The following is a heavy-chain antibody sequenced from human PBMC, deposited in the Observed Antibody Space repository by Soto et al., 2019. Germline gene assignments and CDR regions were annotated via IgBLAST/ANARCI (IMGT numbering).Heavy chain of an antibody. V-gene: IGHV3-9*01. CDR3: AKVRSSSWYIIGYFDY. CDR2: ISWNSGSI. Sequence: EVQLVESGGGLVQPGRSLRLSCAASGFTFDDYAMHWVRQAPGKGLEWVSGISWNSGSISYADSVKGRFTISRDNAKNSLYLQMNSLRAEDTALYYCAKVRSSSWYIIGYFDYWGQGTLVTVSS. J-gene: IGHJ4*02. D-gene: IGHD6-13*01. CDR1: GFTFDDYA.